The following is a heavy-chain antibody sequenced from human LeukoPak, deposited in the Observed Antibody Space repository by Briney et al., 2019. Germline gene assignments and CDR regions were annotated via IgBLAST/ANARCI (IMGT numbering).Heavy chain of an antibody. CDR2: IYYSGST. J-gene: IGHJ5*02. CDR1: GGSISSYY. CDR3: ARDRYWFDP. V-gene: IGHV4-59*01. Sequence: SETLSLTCTVSGGSISSYYWSWIRQPPGKGLEWIGYIYYSGSTNYNPSLKSRVTISVDTSKNQFSLKLSSVTAADTAVYYCARDRYWFDPWGQGTLVTVSS.